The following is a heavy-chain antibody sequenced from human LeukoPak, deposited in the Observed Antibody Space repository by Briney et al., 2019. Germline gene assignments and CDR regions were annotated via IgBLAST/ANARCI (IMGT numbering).Heavy chain of an antibody. J-gene: IGHJ4*02. V-gene: IGHV3-48*03. Sequence: GGSPRLSCAASGFTFSSYEMNWVRQAPGKGLEWVSYISSSGSTIHYADSVKGRFTISRDNAKNSLHLQMNSLRAEDTAVYYCARDRYYGSGDFDYWGQGTLVTVSS. CDR2: ISSSGSTI. D-gene: IGHD3-10*01. CDR1: GFTFSSYE. CDR3: ARDRYYGSGDFDY.